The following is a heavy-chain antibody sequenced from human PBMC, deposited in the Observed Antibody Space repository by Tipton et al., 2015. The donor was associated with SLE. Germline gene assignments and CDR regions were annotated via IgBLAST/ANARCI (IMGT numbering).Heavy chain of an antibody. CDR2: IDPSGGRT. CDR1: GYTFPRYN. CDR3: SRVSYYHESSGYSFDF. D-gene: IGHD3-22*01. Sequence: QLVQSGAEVKKPGASVKVSCKASGYTFPRYNIHWVRQAPGQGLEWVGVIDPSGGRTTHAQKFQGRITMTSDTSTRILYMELSSLRSEDTAIYYCSRVSYYHESSGYSFDFWGQGTLVTVSS. V-gene: IGHV1-46*01. J-gene: IGHJ4*02.